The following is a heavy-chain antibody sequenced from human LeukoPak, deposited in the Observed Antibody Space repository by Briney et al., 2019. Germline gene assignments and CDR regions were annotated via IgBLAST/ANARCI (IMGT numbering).Heavy chain of an antibody. V-gene: IGHV3-48*03. Sequence: PGGSLRLSCAVSGFTFRSHEMQWVRQAPGKGLEWISYISTSGSIIYYADSVKGRFTISRDNARNSLFLQMGSLKVEDTAVYYCARASYNSDWYFDQWGQGTLVTVSS. CDR3: ARASYNSDWYFDQ. D-gene: IGHD6-19*01. CDR1: GFTFRSHE. J-gene: IGHJ4*02. CDR2: ISTSGSII.